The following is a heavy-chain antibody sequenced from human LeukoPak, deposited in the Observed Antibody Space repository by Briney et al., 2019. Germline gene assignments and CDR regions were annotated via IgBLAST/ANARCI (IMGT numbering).Heavy chain of an antibody. CDR1: GFTFSSYW. V-gene: IGHV3-74*01. D-gene: IGHD6-13*01. CDR3: ASARGAAAGYNWFDP. J-gene: IGHJ5*02. Sequence: GGSLRLSCAASGFTFSSYWMHWVRQSPGKGLVWVSRINSDGTGTTYADSVKGRFTISRDNAKNTLYLQMNSLRAEDTAVYYCASARGAAAGYNWFDPWGQRTLVTVSS. CDR2: INSDGTGT.